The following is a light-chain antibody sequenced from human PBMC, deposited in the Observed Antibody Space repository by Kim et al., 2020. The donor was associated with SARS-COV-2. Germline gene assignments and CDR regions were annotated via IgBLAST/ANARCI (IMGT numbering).Light chain of an antibody. CDR3: QRADSFPRG. CDR1: QDISSW. J-gene: IGKJ4*01. CDR2: AAS. Sequence: ADVGDGVTITCRASQDISSWLAWYQQKPGKAPKLLISAASSLQSGVPSRFSGSGSGTDFTHTISSLQPEDFASYYCQRADSFPRGFGGGTKVDI. V-gene: IGKV1-12*01.